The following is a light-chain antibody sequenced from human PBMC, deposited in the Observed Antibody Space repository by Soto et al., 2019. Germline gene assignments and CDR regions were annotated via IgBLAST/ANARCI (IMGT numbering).Light chain of an antibody. CDR2: GAS. V-gene: IGKV3-15*01. J-gene: IGKJ1*01. Sequence: EIVMTQSPATLSVSPGERATLSCRASQSVSNNLAWYQKKPGQAPRLLIYGASTRAAGIPARFSGGGSGTEFTLTISRLQSEDFAVYYCQQYNTWWTFGQGTRVEIK. CDR3: QQYNTWWT. CDR1: QSVSNN.